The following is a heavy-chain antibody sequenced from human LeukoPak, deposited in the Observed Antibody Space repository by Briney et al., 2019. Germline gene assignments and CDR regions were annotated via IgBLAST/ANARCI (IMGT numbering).Heavy chain of an antibody. CDR3: ARVEAGPYYNYMDV. J-gene: IGHJ6*03. D-gene: IGHD6-13*01. CDR1: GGSISGSSYY. V-gene: IGHV4-39*06. Sequence: PSETLSLNCTVSGGSISGSSYYWGWLRQPPGKRLVWIGTIYYRGNTYYNQSLMSRVSISLDTSMNQYLLSLRSVTAAVTDLYYCARVEAGPYYNYMDVWGKGTTVTVSS. CDR2: IYYRGNT.